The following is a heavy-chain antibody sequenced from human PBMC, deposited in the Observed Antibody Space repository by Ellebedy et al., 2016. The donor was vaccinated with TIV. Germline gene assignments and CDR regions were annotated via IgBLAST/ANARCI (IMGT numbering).Heavy chain of an antibody. V-gene: IGHV1-8*01. D-gene: IGHD3-16*01. CDR1: GYTFTSYD. Sequence: AASVKVSCKASGYTFTSYDINWVRQATGQGLEWMGWMSPNSGNTGYAQKFQGRVTMTRDTSINTAYMELSSLRSDETAVYYCVRGLGELLDWGQGTLVTVSS. CDR3: VRGLGELLD. J-gene: IGHJ4*02. CDR2: MSPNSGNT.